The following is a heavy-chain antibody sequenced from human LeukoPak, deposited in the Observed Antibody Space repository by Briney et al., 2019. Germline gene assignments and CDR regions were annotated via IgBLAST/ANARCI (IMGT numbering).Heavy chain of an antibody. V-gene: IGHV3-66*01. D-gene: IGHD6-19*01. CDR1: GFTVSSNY. CDR2: IYSGGST. J-gene: IGHJ4*02. CDR3: ARGGSGWDFDY. Sequence: GGPLRLSCAASGFTVSSNYMSWVRQAPGKGLEWVSVIYSGGSTYYADSVKGRFTISRDISKNTLYLQMNSLRAEDTAVYYCARGGSGWDFDYWGQGTLVTVSS.